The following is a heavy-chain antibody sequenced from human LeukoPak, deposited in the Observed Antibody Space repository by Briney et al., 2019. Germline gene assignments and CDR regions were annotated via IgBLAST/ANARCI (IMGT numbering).Heavy chain of an antibody. CDR2: IYYSGST. CDR1: GGSISSGDYY. CDR3: ARELQVMDY. V-gene: IGHV4-31*03. J-gene: IGHJ4*02. D-gene: IGHD3-16*01. Sequence: PSETLSLTCTVSGGSISSGDYYWSWIRQHPGTGLEWIGYIYYSGSTYYNPSLKSRVTISVDTSKNQFSLKLSSVTAADTAVYYCARELQVMDYWGQGTLVTVSS.